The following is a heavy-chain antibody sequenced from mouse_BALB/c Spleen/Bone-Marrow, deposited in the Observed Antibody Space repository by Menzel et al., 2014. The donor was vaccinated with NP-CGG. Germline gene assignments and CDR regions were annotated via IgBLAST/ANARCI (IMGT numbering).Heavy chain of an antibody. CDR3: ARGGYDVGTFAY. CDR2: IDPYNGDT. V-gene: IGHV1S135*01. CDR1: GYSFTGYN. Sequence: EVKLQESGPELEKPGASVKISCKASGYSFTGYNMNWVKQTNGKSLEWIGNIDPYNGDTRYSQKFKGKATLTVDKSSSTSYMQHKSLTSGDSAVYYCARGGYDVGTFAYWGQGTLVTVSA. D-gene: IGHD2-14*01. J-gene: IGHJ3*01.